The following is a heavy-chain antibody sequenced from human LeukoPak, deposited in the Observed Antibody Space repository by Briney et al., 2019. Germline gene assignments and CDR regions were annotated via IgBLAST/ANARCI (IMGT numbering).Heavy chain of an antibody. D-gene: IGHD2-2*02. CDR3: AKDRGPAAIGAFDI. CDR1: GFTFSSYG. CDR2: IWYDGSNK. J-gene: IGHJ3*02. Sequence: GGPLRLSCAASGFTFSSYGMHWVRQAPGKGPEWVAVIWYDGSNKYYADSVKGRFTISRDNSKNTLYLQMNSLRAEDTAVYYCAKDRGPAAIGAFDIWGQGTMVTVSS. V-gene: IGHV3-33*06.